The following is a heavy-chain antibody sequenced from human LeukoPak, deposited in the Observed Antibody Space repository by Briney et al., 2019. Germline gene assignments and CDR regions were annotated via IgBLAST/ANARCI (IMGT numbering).Heavy chain of an antibody. CDR3: ARVRLYDYVWGGLGY. V-gene: IGHV3-30-3*01. CDR1: GFTFSSYA. Sequence: GRSLRLSCAASGFTFSSYAMHWVRQAPGKGLEWVAVISYDGSNKYYADSVKGRFTISRDNSKNTLYLQMNSLRAEDTAVYYCARVRLYDYVWGGLGYWGQGTLVTVSS. D-gene: IGHD3-16*01. CDR2: ISYDGSNK. J-gene: IGHJ4*02.